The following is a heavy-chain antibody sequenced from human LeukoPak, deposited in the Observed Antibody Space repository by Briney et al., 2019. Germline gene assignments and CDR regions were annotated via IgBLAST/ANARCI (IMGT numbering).Heavy chain of an antibody. CDR2: IYYSGTT. CDR1: GDSISRSTYY. CDR3: ARQHSGSYLNFDY. V-gene: IGHV4-39*01. D-gene: IGHD1-26*01. Sequence: SETLSLTCSVSGDSISRSTYYWGWIRQPPGKGLEWIGSIYYSGTTYYNPSLNSRVTISVHTSNNQFSLKLSSVTAADTAVYYCARQHSGSYLNFDYWGQGTLVTVSS. J-gene: IGHJ4*02.